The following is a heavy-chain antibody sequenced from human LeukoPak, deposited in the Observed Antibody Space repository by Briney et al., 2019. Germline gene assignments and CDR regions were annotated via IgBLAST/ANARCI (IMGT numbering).Heavy chain of an antibody. CDR2: IFSGGST. D-gene: IGHD3-22*01. Sequence: GGSLRLSCAASRFTVSSNYMSWVRQAPGKGLEWVSVIFSGGSTYYADSVKGRFTISRDNSKNTLYLQMNSLRAEDTAVYYCASGGEYYDSSAYNYVSYFQHWGQGALVTVSS. V-gene: IGHV3-53*01. J-gene: IGHJ1*01. CDR1: RFTVSSNY. CDR3: ASGGEYYDSSAYNYVSYFQH.